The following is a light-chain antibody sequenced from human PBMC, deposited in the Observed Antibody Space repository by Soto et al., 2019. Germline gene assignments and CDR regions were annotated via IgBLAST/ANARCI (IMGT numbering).Light chain of an antibody. Sequence: QSVLTQTPSVSGAPGQRVTISCTGRSSNIGAGYDVHWYQHLPGTAPKLLIYGTTNRPSGVPDRFSGSKSGISASLAITGLQAEDEADYYCGTWDSSLTNGRAVFGGGTKLTVL. CDR1: SSNIGAGYD. V-gene: IGLV1-40*01. J-gene: IGLJ3*02. CDR2: GTT. CDR3: GTWDSSLTNGRAV.